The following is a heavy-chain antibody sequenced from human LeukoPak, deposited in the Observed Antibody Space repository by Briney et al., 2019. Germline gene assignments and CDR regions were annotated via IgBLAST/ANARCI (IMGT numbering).Heavy chain of an antibody. CDR1: GGSISSYY. D-gene: IGHD5-12*01. CDR3: ARVSGDSGYEAWFDP. V-gene: IGHV4-59*01. Sequence: SETLSLTCTVSGGSISSYYWSWIRQPPGKGLEWIGYIYYSGSTNYNPSLKRRVTISVDTSKNQFSLKLSSVTAADTAVYYCARVSGDSGYEAWFDPWGQGTLVTVS. CDR2: IYYSGST. J-gene: IGHJ5*02.